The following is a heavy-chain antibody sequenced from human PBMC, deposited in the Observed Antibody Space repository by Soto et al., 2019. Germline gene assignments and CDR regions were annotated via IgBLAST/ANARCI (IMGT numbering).Heavy chain of an antibody. CDR3: ARRYSTGWFFDS. J-gene: IGHJ4*02. CDR2: IHHTGST. V-gene: IGHV4-59*01. CDR1: GGSMTSYY. Sequence: SETLSLTCSVSGGSMTSYYWAWIRQPPGKGLECLGYIHHTGSTNYHPSLKSRVRMSVDTSKNQLSLEVRSVTPADTAIYYCARRYSTGWFFDSWGPGXLVTVYS. D-gene: IGHD2-8*02.